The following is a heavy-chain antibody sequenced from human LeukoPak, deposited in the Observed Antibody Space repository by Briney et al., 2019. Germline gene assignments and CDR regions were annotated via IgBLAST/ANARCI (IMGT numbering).Heavy chain of an antibody. J-gene: IGHJ4*02. V-gene: IGHV3-66*01. CDR1: GFTVSSNY. CDR3: ARVSSGITHND. Sequence: GGSLRLSCAASGFTVSSNYMSWVRQAPGKGLEWVSVIYSGGSTYYADSVKGRFAISRDNAKNSLYLQMNSLRAEDTAVYYCARVSSGITHNDWGQGTLVTVSS. CDR2: IYSGGST. D-gene: IGHD3-10*01.